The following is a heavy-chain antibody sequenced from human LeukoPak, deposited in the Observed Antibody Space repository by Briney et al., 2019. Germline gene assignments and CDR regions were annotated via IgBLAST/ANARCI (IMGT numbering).Heavy chain of an antibody. D-gene: IGHD3-10*01. CDR1: GCSISSQLLV. V-gene: IGHV4-39*02. J-gene: IGHJ6*03. CDR2: IYYGGST. CDR3: ARMVRGVVLGPNYYPYHMDG. Sequence: SETLSLTCTGSGCSISSQLLVWVWIPQPPGKARVWIGSIYYGGSTYYNPFLERRVTISVDTSKEVSSLKNAPATAAHPAFYYCARMVRGVVLGPNYYPYHMDGWGTGTTVSASS.